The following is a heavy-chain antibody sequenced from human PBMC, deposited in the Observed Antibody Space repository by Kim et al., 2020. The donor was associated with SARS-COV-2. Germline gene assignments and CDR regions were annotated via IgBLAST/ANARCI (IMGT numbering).Heavy chain of an antibody. Sequence: GESLKISCKGSGYSFTSYWISWVRQMPGKGLEWMGRIDPSDSYTNYSPSFQGHVTISADKSISTAYLQWSSLKASDTAMYYCAITYYDILTGPPAGFDPWGQGTLVTVSS. V-gene: IGHV5-10-1*01. D-gene: IGHD3-9*01. CDR1: GYSFTSYW. CDR2: IDPSDSYT. J-gene: IGHJ5*02. CDR3: AITYYDILTGPPAGFDP.